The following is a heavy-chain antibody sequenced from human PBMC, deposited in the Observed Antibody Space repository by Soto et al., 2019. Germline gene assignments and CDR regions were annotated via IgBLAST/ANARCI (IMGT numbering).Heavy chain of an antibody. V-gene: IGHV1-46*01. CDR3: ARDTSGWSLNGLDV. Sequence: QVDLVQSGAEVKKPGASVTISCKASGSAITRYYIHWMRQAPGRDLEWMGIINPGGGSASYAQKFQDRVTIDKDTSTGTVYMDLRSLRTEDTAVYYCARDTSGWSLNGLDVWGQGTTVNVSS. J-gene: IGHJ6*02. CDR1: GSAITRYY. CDR2: INPGGGSA. D-gene: IGHD6-19*01.